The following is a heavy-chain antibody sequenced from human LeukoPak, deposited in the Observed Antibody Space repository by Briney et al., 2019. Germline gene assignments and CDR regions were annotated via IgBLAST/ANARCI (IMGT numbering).Heavy chain of an antibody. Sequence: SETLSLTCTVSGGSIRSYYWSWIRQPPGKGVEWIGYIYTSGSTNYNPSLKSRVIISVDTSKSQFSLKLSSVTAADTAVYYCARHLMVRGYYYYYYMDVWGKGTTVTVSS. CDR3: ARHLMVRGYYYYYYMDV. CDR2: IYTSGST. J-gene: IGHJ6*03. CDR1: GGSIRSYY. D-gene: IGHD3-10*01. V-gene: IGHV4-4*09.